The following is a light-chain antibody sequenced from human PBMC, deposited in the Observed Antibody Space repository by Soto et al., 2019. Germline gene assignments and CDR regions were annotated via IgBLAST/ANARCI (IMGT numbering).Light chain of an antibody. CDR3: QQYGSSPPYT. CDR1: QSVTSSY. CDR2: GAS. J-gene: IGKJ2*01. V-gene: IGKV3-20*01. Sequence: EIVLTQSQGTLSLSPGEGATLSCRASQSVTSSYLAWYQQKPGQAPRLLIYGASSRATGIPDRFSGSGSGTDFTLTISRLETEDFAVYYCQQYGSSPPYTFGQGTKLEIK.